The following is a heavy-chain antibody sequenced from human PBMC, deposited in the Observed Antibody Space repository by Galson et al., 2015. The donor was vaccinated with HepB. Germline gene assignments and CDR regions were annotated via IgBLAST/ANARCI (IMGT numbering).Heavy chain of an antibody. CDR2: INPSGGST. CDR1: GYTFTSYY. D-gene: IGHD6-19*01. J-gene: IGHJ6*02. V-gene: IGHV1-46*01. Sequence: SVKVSCKASGYTFTSYYMHWVRQAPGQGLEWMGIINPSGGSTSYAQKFQGRVTMTRDTSTSTVYMELSSLRSEDTAVYYCAREIAVAAYYYYYYGMDVWGQGTTVTVSS. CDR3: AREIAVAAYYYYYYGMDV.